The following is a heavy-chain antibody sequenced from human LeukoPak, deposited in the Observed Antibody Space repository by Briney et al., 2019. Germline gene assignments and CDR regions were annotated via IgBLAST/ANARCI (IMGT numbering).Heavy chain of an antibody. CDR1: GGSIGSGSYY. CDR3: ARSRGGRYSSNNWFDP. Sequence: SETLSLTCTVSGGSIGSGSYYWSWIRQPAGKGLEWIGRIYTSGSTNYNPSLKSRVTISVDTSKNQFSLKLSSVTAADTAVYYCARSRGGRYSSNNWFDPGAREPWSPSPQ. V-gene: IGHV4-61*02. CDR2: IYTSGST. J-gene: IGHJ5*02. D-gene: IGHD6-19*01.